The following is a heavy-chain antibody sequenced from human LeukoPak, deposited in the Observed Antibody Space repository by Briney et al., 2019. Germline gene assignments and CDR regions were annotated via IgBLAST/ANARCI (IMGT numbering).Heavy chain of an antibody. D-gene: IGHD3-10*01. CDR3: ARETVTMVRGLINSTPRRNWYFDL. J-gene: IGHJ2*01. Sequence: SETLSLTCTVSGGSISSYYWSWIRQPPGKGLGWIGYIYYSGSTNYNPSLKSRVTISVDTSKNQISLKLSSVTAADTAVYYCARETVTMVRGLINSTPRRNWYFDLWGRGTLVTVSS. CDR2: IYYSGST. V-gene: IGHV4-59*01. CDR1: GGSISSYY.